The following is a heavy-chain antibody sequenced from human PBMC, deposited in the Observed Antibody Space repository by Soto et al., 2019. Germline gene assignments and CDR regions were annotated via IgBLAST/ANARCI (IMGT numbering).Heavy chain of an antibody. D-gene: IGHD6-19*01. J-gene: IGHJ6*03. CDR1: GFTFSSYA. CDR2: ISGSGGST. Sequence: GGSLRLSCAASGFTFSSYAMSWVRQAPGKGLEWVSAISGSGGSTYYADSVKGRFTIPRDNSKNTLHLQMNSLRAEDTAVYYCAKVAVYYYYYYMDVWGKGTTVTVSS. CDR3: AKVAVYYYYYYMDV. V-gene: IGHV3-23*01.